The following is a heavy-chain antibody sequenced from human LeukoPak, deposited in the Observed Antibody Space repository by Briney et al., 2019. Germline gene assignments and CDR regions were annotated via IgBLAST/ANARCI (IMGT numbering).Heavy chain of an antibody. Sequence: SVNVSCTASGGTFSSYAISWVRQAPGQGLEWMGGIIPIFGTANYAQKFQGRVTITADESTSTAYMGLSSLRSEDTAVYYCARSSSSWGPDYFDYWGQGTLVTVSS. CDR3: ARSSSSWGPDYFDY. D-gene: IGHD6-13*01. CDR2: IIPIFGTA. J-gene: IGHJ4*02. V-gene: IGHV1-69*13. CDR1: GGTFSSYA.